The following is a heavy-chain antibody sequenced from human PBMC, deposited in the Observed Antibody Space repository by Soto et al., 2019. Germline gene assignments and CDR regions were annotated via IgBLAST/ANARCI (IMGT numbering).Heavy chain of an antibody. CDR3: ERSASSIRXCGSFDI. D-gene: IGHD2-21*01. Sequence: PGGSFRRSFTASGVTLSSYEMNWVRQAPGKGLELVSYISSSGSTIYYAYSVKGRFTISRDNAKSSLYLQMNSLSAEDTAVYYCERSASSIRXCGSFDIRGQGRMENVSS. J-gene: IGHJ3*02. CDR2: ISSSGSTI. CDR1: GVTLSSYE. V-gene: IGHV3-48*03.